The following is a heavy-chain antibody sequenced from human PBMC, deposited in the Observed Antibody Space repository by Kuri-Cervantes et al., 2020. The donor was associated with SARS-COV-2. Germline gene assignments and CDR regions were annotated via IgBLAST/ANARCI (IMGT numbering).Heavy chain of an antibody. V-gene: IGHV4-34*01. CDR2: INHSGST. CDR3: ARAVYDFWSGYYRQYNWFDP. D-gene: IGHD3-3*01. J-gene: IGHJ5*02. CDR1: GGSFSGYY. Sequence: SQTLSLTCAVYGGSFSGYYWSWIRQPPGKGLEWIGEINHSGSTNYNPSLKSRVTISVDTSKNQFSLKLSSVTAADTAVYYYARAVYDFWSGYYRQYNWFDPWGQGTLVTVSS.